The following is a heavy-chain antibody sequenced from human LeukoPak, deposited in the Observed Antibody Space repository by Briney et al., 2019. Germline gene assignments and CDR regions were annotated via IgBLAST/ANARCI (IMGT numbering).Heavy chain of an antibody. CDR3: ARIPAAGSMGWFDP. Sequence: SETLSLTCTVSGGSVSSYYWTWIRQPPGKGLEWIGYIFYSGSTYYNPSLKSRVTISLNTSKNQFSLRLASVTAADTAVYFCARIPAAGSMGWFDPWGQGTLVTVSS. J-gene: IGHJ5*02. CDR2: IFYSGST. D-gene: IGHD6-13*01. V-gene: IGHV4-59*02. CDR1: GGSVSSYY.